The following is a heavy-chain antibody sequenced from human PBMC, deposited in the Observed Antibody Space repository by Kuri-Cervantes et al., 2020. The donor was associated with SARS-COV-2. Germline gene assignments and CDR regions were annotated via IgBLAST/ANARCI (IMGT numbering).Heavy chain of an antibody. J-gene: IGHJ5*02. D-gene: IGHD1-14*01. CDR3: ARLYRPEGA. V-gene: IGHV3-7*01. CDR2: IKQDGSEK. CDR1: GFTFSSYW. Sequence: GESLKISCAASGFTFSSYWMSWVRQAPGKGLEWVANIKQDGSEKYYVDSVKGRFTISRDNAKNSLYLQMNSLRAEGTAVYYCARLYRPEGAWGQGTLVTVSS.